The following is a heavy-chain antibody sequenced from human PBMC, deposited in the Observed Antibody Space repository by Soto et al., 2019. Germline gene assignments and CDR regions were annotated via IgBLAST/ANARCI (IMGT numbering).Heavy chain of an antibody. CDR1: GYTFTSYY. Sequence: GASVKVSCKASGYTFTSYYMHWVRQAPGQGLEWMGIINPSGGSTSYAQKFQGRVTISVDKSKNQFSLKLSSVTAADTAVYYCARDLGVAAAGQPNDYWGQGTLVTVSS. J-gene: IGHJ4*02. CDR2: INPSGGST. D-gene: IGHD6-13*01. V-gene: IGHV1-46*01. CDR3: ARDLGVAAAGQPNDY.